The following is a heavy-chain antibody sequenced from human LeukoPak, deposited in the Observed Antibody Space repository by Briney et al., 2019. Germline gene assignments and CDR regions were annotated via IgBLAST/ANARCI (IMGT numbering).Heavy chain of an antibody. J-gene: IGHJ4*02. V-gene: IGHV1-2*02. D-gene: IGHD2-2*01. CDR1: GYSFTDYY. CDR2: INSNSGAT. CDR3: ASRPLGDIVVVPAAD. Sequence: ASVKVSCKASGYSFTDYYMHWVRQAPGQGPEWMGWINSNSGATKYAQKFQGRVTLTRDTSISTAYMDLRRLRSEDTAVYYCASRPLGDIVVVPAADWGQGTLVTVSS.